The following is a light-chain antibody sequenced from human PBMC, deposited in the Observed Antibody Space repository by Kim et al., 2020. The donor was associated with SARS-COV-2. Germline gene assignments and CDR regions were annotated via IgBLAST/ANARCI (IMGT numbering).Light chain of an antibody. Sequence: ASVGDRVSITCRASQSISTWVAWYQQKPGKAPKLLIYDASTLQSGVSSRVSGSGSGTEFTLTISILQPDDVATYFCQQYDTSSRAFGQGTKVDIK. V-gene: IGKV1-5*01. CDR2: DAS. CDR1: QSISTW. CDR3: QQYDTSSRA. J-gene: IGKJ1*01.